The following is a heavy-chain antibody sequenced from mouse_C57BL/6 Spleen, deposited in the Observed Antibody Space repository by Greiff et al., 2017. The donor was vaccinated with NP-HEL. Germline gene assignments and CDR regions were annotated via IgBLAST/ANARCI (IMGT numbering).Heavy chain of an antibody. CDR1: GYAFSSYW. CDR2: IYPGDGDT. V-gene: IGHV1-80*01. Sequence: VKLVESGAELVKPGASVKISCKASGYAFSSYWMNWVKQRPGKGLEWIGQIYPGDGDTNYNGKFKGKATLTADKSSSTAYMQLSSLTSEDSAVYFCARSGSTVVAPFDYWGQGTTLTVSS. J-gene: IGHJ2*01. CDR3: ARSGSTVVAPFDY. D-gene: IGHD1-1*01.